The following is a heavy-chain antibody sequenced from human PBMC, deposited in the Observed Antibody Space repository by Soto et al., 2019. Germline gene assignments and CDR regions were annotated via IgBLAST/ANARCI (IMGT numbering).Heavy chain of an antibody. CDR3: ARVERYDFWSGYYYYFDY. Sequence: PSETLSLTCTVSGGTISSGGYYWSWIRQHPGKGLVWIGYIYYSGSTYYNPSLKSRVTISVDTSKNQFSLKLSSVTAADTAVYYCARVERYDFWSGYYYYFDYWGQGTLVTVSS. CDR1: GGTISSGGYY. V-gene: IGHV4-31*03. CDR2: IYYSGST. D-gene: IGHD3-3*01. J-gene: IGHJ4*02.